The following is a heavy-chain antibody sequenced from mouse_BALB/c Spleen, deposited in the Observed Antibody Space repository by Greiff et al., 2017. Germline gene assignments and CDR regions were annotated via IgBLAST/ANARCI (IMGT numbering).Heavy chain of an antibody. D-gene: IGHD3-1*01. V-gene: IGHV1S81*02. CDR2: INPSNGRT. Sequence: QVQLQQSGAELVKPGASVKLSCKASGYTFTSYWMHWVKQRPGQGLEWIGEINPSNGRTNYNEKFKSKATLTVDKSSSTAYMQLSSLTSEDSAVYYCAREGGSSGYTSMDYWGQGTSVTVSS. J-gene: IGHJ4*01. CDR1: GYTFTSYW. CDR3: AREGGSSGYTSMDY.